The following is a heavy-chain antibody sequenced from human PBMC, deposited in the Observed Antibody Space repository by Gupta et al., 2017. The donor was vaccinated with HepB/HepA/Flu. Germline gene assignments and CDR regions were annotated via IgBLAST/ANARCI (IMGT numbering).Heavy chain of an antibody. J-gene: IGHJ6*03. CDR3: ARNYCDSSAYYYYQYMDV. V-gene: IGHV4-39*01. CDR2: IYYSAST. Sequence: QLPLQESGPGLVKPSETLSLTCTVSGGSTRSNNYYWGWIRQPPGKGLEWFWTIYYSASTYCNPSLKRRVTMSVDTSKNQFSRKLSSVTPADTALYYCARNYCDSSAYYYYQYMDVRGSGRTVTLSS. D-gene: IGHD3-22*01. CDR1: GGSTRSNNYY.